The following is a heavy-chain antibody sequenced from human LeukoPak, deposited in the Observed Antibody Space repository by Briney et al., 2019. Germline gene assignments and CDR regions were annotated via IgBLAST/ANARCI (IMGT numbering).Heavy chain of an antibody. CDR2: ISSSGSTI. Sequence: GGSLRLSCAASGFTFSDYYMSWIRQAPGKGLEWVSYISSSGSTIYYADSVRGRFTISRDTAKNPLYLQMNSLRAEDTAVYYCAREYDDDYYYYGMDVWGQGTTVTVSS. V-gene: IGHV3-11*01. CDR1: GFTFSDYY. D-gene: IGHD3-3*01. J-gene: IGHJ6*02. CDR3: AREYDDDYYYYGMDV.